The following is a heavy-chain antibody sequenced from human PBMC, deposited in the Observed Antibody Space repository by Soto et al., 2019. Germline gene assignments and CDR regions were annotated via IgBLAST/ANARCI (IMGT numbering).Heavy chain of an antibody. Sequence: QVQLVQSGAEVKKPGSSVKVSCQASGGTFNNFAFTWVRQAPGQGLEWLGGIMPVFHTTNIAQTFQDRITVTADAFTTTVYMEMTSLRYDDTAVYYCATATISPVSATLYHYGMDVWGQVTTVTVSS. CDR2: IMPVFHTT. J-gene: IGHJ6*02. D-gene: IGHD6-25*01. CDR3: ATATISPVSATLYHYGMDV. V-gene: IGHV1-69*01. CDR1: GGTFNNFA.